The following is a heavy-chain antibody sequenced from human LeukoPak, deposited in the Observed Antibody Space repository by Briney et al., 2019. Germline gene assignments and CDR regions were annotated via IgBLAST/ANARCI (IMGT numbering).Heavy chain of an antibody. CDR3: ARELIAAAGTHLYYYGMDV. D-gene: IGHD6-13*01. Sequence: ASVKVSCEASGYTFTSYAMHWVRQAPGQRLEWMGWSNAGNGNTKYSQEFQGRVTITRDTSASTAYMELSSLRSEDMAVYYCARELIAAAGTHLYYYGMDVWGQGTTVTVSS. V-gene: IGHV1-3*02. CDR2: SNAGNGNT. CDR1: GYTFTSYA. J-gene: IGHJ6*02.